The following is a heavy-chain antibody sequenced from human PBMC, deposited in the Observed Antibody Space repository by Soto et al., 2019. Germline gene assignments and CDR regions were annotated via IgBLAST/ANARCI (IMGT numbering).Heavy chain of an antibody. CDR2: IYYSGTT. D-gene: IGHD2-8*01. V-gene: IGHV4-59*01. CDR1: GTSISSYY. Sequence: SETLSLTCTVSGTSISSYYWSWIRQPPGKGLEWVANIYYSGTTNYNPYFASRVSLLVETSKKQLSLEMTSVTATDRAMYFYARYNSYAIDYWGRGTLVTVSS. J-gene: IGHJ4*02. CDR3: ARYNSYAIDY.